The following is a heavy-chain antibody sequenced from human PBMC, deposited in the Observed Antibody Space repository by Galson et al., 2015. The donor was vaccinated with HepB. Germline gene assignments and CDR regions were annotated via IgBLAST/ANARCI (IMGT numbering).Heavy chain of an antibody. CDR2: INNDGSST. CDR1: GFTFTNYW. D-gene: IGHD2-8*02. CDR3: TRTPGGNYNMDV. Sequence: SLRLSCAASGFTFTNYWMHWVRQAPGKGLVWVARINNDGSSTTYEDSVKGRFTISRDNAKNTLFLQMNSLTAEDTARYFCTRTPGGNYNMDVWGNATTVTVSS. J-gene: IGHJ6*03. V-gene: IGHV3-74*01.